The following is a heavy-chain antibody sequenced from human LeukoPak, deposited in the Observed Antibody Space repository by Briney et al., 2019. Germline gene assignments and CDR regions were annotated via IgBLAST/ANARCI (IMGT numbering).Heavy chain of an antibody. J-gene: IGHJ5*02. CDR2: IYHSGST. CDR3: ARHNRLLSANLDP. CDR1: GYSISSGYY. D-gene: IGHD3-10*01. Sequence: PSETLSLTCTVSGYSISSGYYWGWIRQPPGKGLEWIGSIYHSGSTYYNPSLKSRVTISVDTSKNQFSLKLSSVTAADTAVYYCARHNRLLSANLDPWGQGTLVTVSS. V-gene: IGHV4-38-2*02.